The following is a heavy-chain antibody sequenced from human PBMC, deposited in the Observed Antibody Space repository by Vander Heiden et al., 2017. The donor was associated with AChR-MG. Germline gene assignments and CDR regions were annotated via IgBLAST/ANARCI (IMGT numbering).Heavy chain of an antibody. CDR2: IYPGDSTT. CDR3: ARARSFAGDDYFGLGV. D-gene: IGHD1-1*01. CDR1: GYRFSDYW. Sequence: EVQLVQSGAEVKKPGESLKNACQGSGYRFSDYWIGWVRQMPGKGLEWMGIIYPGDSTTKYSLPFQGHVTISADKSVNTAYLQWSSLKASDTAIYYCARARSFAGDDYFGLGVWGQGTTVTVSS. V-gene: IGHV5-51*03. J-gene: IGHJ6*02.